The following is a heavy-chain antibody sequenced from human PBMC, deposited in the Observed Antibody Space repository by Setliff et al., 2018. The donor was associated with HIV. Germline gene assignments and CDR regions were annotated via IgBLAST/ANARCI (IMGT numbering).Heavy chain of an antibody. J-gene: IGHJ6*02. CDR3: ARNSQGSYWVTRYGMDV. CDR1: GIIFNNHG. V-gene: IGHV3-30*02. CDR2: IEFDGSDK. Sequence: GGSLRLSCAASGIIFNNHGMHWVRQAPGKGLEWVTFIEFDGSDKYYVDSVKGRFTISRDNSKSMLYLQMNSLRVEDTAMYYCARNSQGSYWVTRYGMDVWGRGTTVTVSS. D-gene: IGHD3-10*01.